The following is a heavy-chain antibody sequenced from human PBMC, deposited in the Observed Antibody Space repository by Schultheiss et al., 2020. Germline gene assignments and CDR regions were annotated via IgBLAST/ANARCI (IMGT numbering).Heavy chain of an antibody. V-gene: IGHV4-39*07. CDR3: AREGGTRGGPTYAFDI. Sequence: SQPLSLTCTVSGGSISSGGYYWSWIRQPPGKGLEWIGEINHSGSTNYNPSLKSRVTISVDTSKNQFSLKLSSVTAADTAVYYCAREGGTRGGPTYAFDIWGQGTMVTVSS. J-gene: IGHJ3*02. CDR2: INHSGST. CDR1: GGSISSGGYY. D-gene: IGHD3-16*01.